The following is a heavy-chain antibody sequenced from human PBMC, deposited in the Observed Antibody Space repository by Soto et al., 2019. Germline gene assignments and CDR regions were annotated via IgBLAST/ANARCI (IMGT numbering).Heavy chain of an antibody. CDR2: IFHSGSP. V-gene: IGHV4-31*03. Sequence: QVQLQESGPGLVKPTQTLSLTCSVSRAFINSGGFYYSWIRQPPGTGLEWLGYIFHSGSPLYNPSLRGRLTLSADTSRNQLSLYLTSVTAADTAVYYCVRGGIAGHWFDPWGQGILVTVSS. CDR3: VRGGIAGHWFDP. J-gene: IGHJ5*02. CDR1: RAFINSGGFY. D-gene: IGHD2-15*01.